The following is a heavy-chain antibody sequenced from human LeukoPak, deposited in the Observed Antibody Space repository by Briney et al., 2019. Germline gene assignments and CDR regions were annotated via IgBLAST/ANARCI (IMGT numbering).Heavy chain of an antibody. J-gene: IGHJ6*02. CDR2: IWYDGSNK. D-gene: IGHD6-19*01. CDR1: GFTFSSYG. Sequence: GGSLRLSCAASGFTFSSYGMHWVRQAPGKGLEWVAVIWYDGSNKYYADSVKGRFTISRDNSKNTLYLQMNSLRAEDTAVYYCAREGYSSGWYVNYYYYYGMDVWGQGTTVTVSS. V-gene: IGHV3-33*08. CDR3: AREGYSSGWYVNYYYYYGMDV.